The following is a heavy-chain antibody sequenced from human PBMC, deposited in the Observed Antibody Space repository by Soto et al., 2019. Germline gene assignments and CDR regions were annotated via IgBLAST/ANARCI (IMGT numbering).Heavy chain of an antibody. Sequence: QEQLVQSGGEVKKPGASVRVSCKASGYTFTKYGITWVRQAPGQGLEWMGWIGVYNGKTNYARKHQGRVTMTADTPASTAYMELRSLRSDDTAVYYCSRARYCTSPSCYNHYYYGMDIWGQGTTVSVSS. CDR3: SRARYCTSPSCYNHYYYGMDI. J-gene: IGHJ6*02. V-gene: IGHV1-18*04. CDR2: IGVYNGKT. D-gene: IGHD2-2*02. CDR1: GYTFTKYG.